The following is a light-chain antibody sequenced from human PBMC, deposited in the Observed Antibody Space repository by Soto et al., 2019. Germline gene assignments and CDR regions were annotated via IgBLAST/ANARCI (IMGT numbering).Light chain of an antibody. V-gene: IGKV3-11*01. CDR2: DAS. J-gene: IGKJ4*01. CDR3: QQRAAWPFT. Sequence: EIVLTQSPDTLSLSPGERASLSCRASQSVSGFLAWYQQKPGQAPRLLAYDASYRASGIPARFSGSGSGTDFTLTISSLEPEDVAIYYCQQRAAWPFTFGGGTKVDIQ. CDR1: QSVSGF.